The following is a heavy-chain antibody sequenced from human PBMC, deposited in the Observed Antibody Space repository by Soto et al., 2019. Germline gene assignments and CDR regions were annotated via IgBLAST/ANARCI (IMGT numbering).Heavy chain of an antibody. D-gene: IGHD2-8*01. Sequence: WGSLVLGCAASGYTFSSFWMNWVRQAPGKGLDWVANIKEDGSEKYFVDSVKGRFTISRDNAKNSLYLQMNSLRAEDTAVYYCARGIYCTNTRCTKEGFDYWGQGTLVTVSS. J-gene: IGHJ4*02. CDR3: ARGIYCTNTRCTKEGFDY. CDR2: IKEDGSEK. CDR1: GYTFSSFW. V-gene: IGHV3-7*01.